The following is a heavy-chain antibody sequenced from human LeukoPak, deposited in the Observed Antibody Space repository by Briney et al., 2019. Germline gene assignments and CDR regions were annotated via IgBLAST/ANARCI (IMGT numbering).Heavy chain of an antibody. J-gene: IGHJ1*01. CDR1: GYTFTSYG. CDR2: ISAYNGNT. V-gene: IGHV1-18*01. Sequence: GASVKVSCKASGYTFTSYGISWVRQAPGQGLEWMGWISAYNGNTNYAQKLQGRVTMTTDTSTSTAYMELRSLRSDDTAVYYCARGKDDVWGSYRYTGYFQHWGQGTLVTVSS. CDR3: ARGKDDVWGSYRYTGYFQH. D-gene: IGHD3-16*02.